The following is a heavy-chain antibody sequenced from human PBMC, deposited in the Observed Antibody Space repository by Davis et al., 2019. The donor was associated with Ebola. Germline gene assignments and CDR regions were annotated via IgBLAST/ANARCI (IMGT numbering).Heavy chain of an antibody. CDR2: VSSDGSYT. Sequence: PGGSLRLSCAASEFTFSTYWMHWVRQAPGKGLVWVSRVSSDGSYTSYADSVKGRFTISRDNAKNTLYLQMDSLKTEDTAVYHCTTRTAVTDVHAFDVWGQGTMVAVSP. CDR3: TTRTAVTDVHAFDV. J-gene: IGHJ3*01. D-gene: IGHD6-19*01. CDR1: EFTFSTYW. V-gene: IGHV3-74*01.